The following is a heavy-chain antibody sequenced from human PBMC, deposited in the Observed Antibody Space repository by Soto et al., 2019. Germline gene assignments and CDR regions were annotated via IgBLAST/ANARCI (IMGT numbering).Heavy chain of an antibody. Sequence: QVQLVQSGAEVKKPGASVKVSCKASGYTFTGYYMHWVRQAPGQGLEWMGWINPNSGGTNYAQKFQGWVTMTSDTPISTAYLELSRPRYDESAVYYRTRVGYGSWSYYDICYDHGMDVWGQGTTVTVSS. CDR3: TRVGYGSWSYYDICYDHGMDV. CDR2: INPNSGGT. V-gene: IGHV1-2*04. CDR1: GYTFTGYY. J-gene: IGHJ6*02. D-gene: IGHD3-10*01.